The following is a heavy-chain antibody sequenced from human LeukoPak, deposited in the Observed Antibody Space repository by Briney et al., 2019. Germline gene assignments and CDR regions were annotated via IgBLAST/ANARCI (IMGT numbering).Heavy chain of an antibody. CDR3: ARVSHPLVYYDYYYMDV. CDR2: INHDGSEN. J-gene: IGHJ6*03. V-gene: IGHV3-7*01. Sequence: WGSLTLSCTASGFTFSSYWLSWVCHPPGPGLERESNINHDGSENYYVDSVKGRFTISRDNAKNPLYLQMNSVRAEDTAVYYCARVSHPLVYYDYYYMDVWGKGTTVTVSS. CDR1: GFTFSSYW. D-gene: IGHD6-13*01.